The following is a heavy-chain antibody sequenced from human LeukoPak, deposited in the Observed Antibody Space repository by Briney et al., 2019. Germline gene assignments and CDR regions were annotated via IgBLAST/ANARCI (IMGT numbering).Heavy chain of an antibody. CDR1: GFTFSSYV. D-gene: IGHD2/OR15-2a*01. V-gene: IGHV3-23*01. CDR2: ISGSGGST. Sequence: GGSLRLSCAASGFTFSSYVMSWVRKAPGKGLEWVSAISGSGGSTYYADSVKGRFTISRDNSKNTLYLQMNSLRAEDTAVYYCANFLGNYYYYGMDVWGQGTTVTVSS. CDR3: ANFLGNYYYYGMDV. J-gene: IGHJ6*02.